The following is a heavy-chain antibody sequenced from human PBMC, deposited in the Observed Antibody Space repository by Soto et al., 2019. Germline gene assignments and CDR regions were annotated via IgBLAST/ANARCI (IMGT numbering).Heavy chain of an antibody. D-gene: IGHD4-17*01. CDR3: AREPSGGDDYGDPRES. Sequence: GGSLRLSCAASGFTFSTYSMHWVRQAPGKGLEWVSYISDDSGAIYYADSVKGRFTISRDNAKNSVYLQMNSLRDDDTATYFCAREPSGGDDYGDPRESWGQGTLVTVSS. J-gene: IGHJ5*02. V-gene: IGHV3-48*02. CDR1: GFTFSTYS. CDR2: ISDDSGAI.